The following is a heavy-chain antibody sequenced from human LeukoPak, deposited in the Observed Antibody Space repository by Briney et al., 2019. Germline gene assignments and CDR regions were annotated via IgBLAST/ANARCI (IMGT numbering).Heavy chain of an antibody. V-gene: IGHV3-21*01. CDR2: ISSSSSYI. Sequence: GGSLRLSCAASGFTFSTYSMNWVRQAPGKGLEWVSSISSSSSYIDYADSVKGRFTISRDSAKNSLYLQMNSLRAEDTAVYYCARLRAQMLSSSDFWGQGSLVTVSS. CDR3: ARLRAQMLSSSDF. CDR1: GFTFSTYS. D-gene: IGHD2-2*01. J-gene: IGHJ4*02.